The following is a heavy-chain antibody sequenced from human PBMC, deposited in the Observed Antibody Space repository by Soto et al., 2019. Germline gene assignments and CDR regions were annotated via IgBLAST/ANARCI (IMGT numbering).Heavy chain of an antibody. Sequence: ETLSLTCAVYGGSFSGYYWRWIRQPPGKGLEWIGEINHSGSTNYNPSLKSRVTISVDTSKNQFSLKLSSVTAADTAVYYCARRACSSTSCYMDYYYYYGMDVWGQGTTVIVSS. J-gene: IGHJ6*02. V-gene: IGHV4-34*01. CDR2: INHSGST. CDR3: ARRACSSTSCYMDYYYYYGMDV. CDR1: GGSFSGYY. D-gene: IGHD2-2*02.